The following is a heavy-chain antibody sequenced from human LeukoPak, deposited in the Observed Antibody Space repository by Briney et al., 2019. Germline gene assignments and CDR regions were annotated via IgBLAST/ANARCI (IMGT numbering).Heavy chain of an antibody. J-gene: IGHJ4*02. Sequence: GGSLRLSCAASGFTFSDYWMSWMRQAPGKGLEWVANIKYDGDEECYVDSVKGRFTISGDNAKNSLYLQLNSLRVEDTAVYYCRSGGAAPGSFDNWGQGTLVTVSP. D-gene: IGHD6-13*01. V-gene: IGHV3-7*01. CDR1: GFTFSDYW. CDR2: IKYDGDEE. CDR3: RSGGAAPGSFDN.